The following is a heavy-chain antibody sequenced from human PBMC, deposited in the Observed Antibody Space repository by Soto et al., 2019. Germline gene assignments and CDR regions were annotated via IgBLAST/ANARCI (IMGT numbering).Heavy chain of an antibody. CDR2: IYYSGST. CDR3: AREEGTSLDY. J-gene: IGHJ4*02. D-gene: IGHD1-1*01. V-gene: IGHV4-30-4*01. CDR1: GGSISSGDYY. Sequence: LCGGSISSGDYYWSWIRQPPGKGLEWIGYIYYSGSTYYNPSLKSRVTISVDTSKNQFSLKLSSVTAADTAVYYCAREEGTSLDYWGQGTLVTVSS.